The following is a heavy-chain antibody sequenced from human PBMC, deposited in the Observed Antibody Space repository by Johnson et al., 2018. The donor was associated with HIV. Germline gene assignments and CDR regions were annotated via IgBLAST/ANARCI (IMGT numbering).Heavy chain of an antibody. V-gene: IGHV3-9*01. CDR1: GFTFDDYA. D-gene: IGHD1-26*01. CDR2: ISWNSGSI. Sequence: VQVVESGGGLVQPGGSLRLSCAASGFTFDDYAMHWVRQAPGKGLEWVSGISWNSGSIGYADSVKGRFTISRDHAKNSLYLPLNSLRAEDTALYYCAKVGVGGDAFDIWGQGTMVTVSS. J-gene: IGHJ3*02. CDR3: AKVGVGGDAFDI.